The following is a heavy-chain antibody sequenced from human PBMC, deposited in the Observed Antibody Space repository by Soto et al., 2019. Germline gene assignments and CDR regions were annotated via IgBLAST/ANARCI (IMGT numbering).Heavy chain of an antibody. V-gene: IGHV3-7*01. D-gene: IGHD3-22*01. J-gene: IGHJ3*02. CDR2: INQDGSEK. CDR1: GFTFRSYW. CDR3: ANYHDDSGSYAFAI. Sequence: GGSLRLSCAASGFTFRSYWMSWIRQAPGKGLEWVANINQDGSEKYFVDSLKGRFTISRDNAENSLYLQMNSLRAEDTAVYYCANYHDDSGSYAFAISSQGTMVTVSS.